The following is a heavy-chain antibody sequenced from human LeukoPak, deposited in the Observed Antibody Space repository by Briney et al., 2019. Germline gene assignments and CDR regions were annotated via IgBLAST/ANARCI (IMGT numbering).Heavy chain of an antibody. CDR1: GFTFSTFS. Sequence: PGGSLRLSCAASGFTFSTFSMAWVRQAPGKGLEWVSYISRTGTSIHYADSMRGQFTISRDNTKSSLYLQMNNLRVEDTALYFCARTTVAGTIQYWGQGTLVIVSS. D-gene: IGHD1-14*01. CDR2: ISRTGTSI. CDR3: ARTTVAGTIQY. V-gene: IGHV3-21*01. J-gene: IGHJ1*01.